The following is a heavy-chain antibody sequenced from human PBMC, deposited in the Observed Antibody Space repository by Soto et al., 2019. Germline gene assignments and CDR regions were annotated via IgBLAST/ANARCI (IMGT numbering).Heavy chain of an antibody. CDR2: IYYSGST. J-gene: IGHJ6*02. Sequence: SVTLSLTCTVSGGSLSSYYWSWIRPPPGKGLEWIGYIYYSGSTNYNPSLKSRVTISVDTSKNQFSLKLSSVTAADTAVYYCAREGYDSSAIGGYYYYGMDVWGQGTTVTVSS. CDR3: AREGYDSSAIGGYYYYGMDV. V-gene: IGHV4-59*01. CDR1: GGSLSSYY. D-gene: IGHD3-22*01.